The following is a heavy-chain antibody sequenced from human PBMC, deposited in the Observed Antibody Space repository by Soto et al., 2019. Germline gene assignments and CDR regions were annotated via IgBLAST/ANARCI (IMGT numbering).Heavy chain of an antibody. CDR3: TTPQSQNYYYGMDV. J-gene: IGHJ6*02. V-gene: IGHV3-15*07. Sequence: TGGSLRLSCAASGFTFSNAWMNWVRQAPGKGLEWVGRIKSKTDGGTTDYAAPVKGRFTISRDDSKNTLYLQMNSLKTEDTAVYYCTTPQSQNYYYGMDVWGQGTTVTVSS. CDR1: GFTFSNAW. CDR2: IKSKTDGGTT.